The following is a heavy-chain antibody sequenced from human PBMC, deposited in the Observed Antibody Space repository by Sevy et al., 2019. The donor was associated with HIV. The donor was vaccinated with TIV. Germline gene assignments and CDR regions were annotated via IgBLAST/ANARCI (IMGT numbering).Heavy chain of an antibody. CDR3: AKLRIVHAPGPYYYYYGMDV. V-gene: IGHV3-30*18. Sequence: GGSLRLSCAASGFTFSSYGMHWVRQAPGKGLEWVAVISYDGSNKYYADSVKGRFTISRDNSKNTLYLQMNSLRAEDRAVYYCAKLRIVHAPGPYYYYYGMDVCGQGTTVTVSS. J-gene: IGHJ6*02. D-gene: IGHD2-15*01. CDR2: ISYDGSNK. CDR1: GFTFSSYG.